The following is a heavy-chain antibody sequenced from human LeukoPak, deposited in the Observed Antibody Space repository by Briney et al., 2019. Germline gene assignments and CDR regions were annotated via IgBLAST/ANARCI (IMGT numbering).Heavy chain of an antibody. V-gene: IGHV3-7*03. Sequence: QAGGSLRLSCAASGFTLSNHWMTWVRQVPGRGPEWVANVNRDGSETYYLDSVKGRFTISKDNAKNSQYLQMNSLRAEDTALYHCARNNGMDVWGQGTTVIVSS. CDR2: VNRDGSET. CDR1: GFTLSNHW. J-gene: IGHJ6*02. CDR3: ARNNGMDV.